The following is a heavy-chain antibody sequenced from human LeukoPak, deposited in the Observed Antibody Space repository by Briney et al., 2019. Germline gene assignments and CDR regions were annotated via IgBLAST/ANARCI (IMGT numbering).Heavy chain of an antibody. CDR2: ISSNGGST. J-gene: IGHJ4*02. CDR3: VKGDSSTWFGGFDS. CDR1: GFTFSSYT. Sequence: PGGSLRLSCSASGFTFSSYTMYWVRQAPGKGLEYVSAISSNGGSTYYADSVKSRFTISRDNSKNTVYLRMSSLRAEDTAVYSCVKGDSSTWFGGFDSWGQGTLVTVSS. D-gene: IGHD6-13*01. V-gene: IGHV3-64*03.